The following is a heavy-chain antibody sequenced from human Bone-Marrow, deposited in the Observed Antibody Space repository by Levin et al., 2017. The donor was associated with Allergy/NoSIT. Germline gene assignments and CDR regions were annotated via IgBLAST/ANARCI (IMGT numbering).Heavy chain of an antibody. CDR3: ARDLTGYGRFDY. J-gene: IGHJ4*02. D-gene: IGHD5-12*01. CDR1: GGSIISGTYY. Sequence: SSETLSLTCTVSGGSIISGTYYWSWIRQLPGKGLEWIGYIYHSGTTYYNPSLKSRVTISVDTSENQFSLKVTSVTAADTAIYYCARDLTGYGRFDYWGQGTLVTVSS. V-gene: IGHV4-31*03. CDR2: IYHSGTT.